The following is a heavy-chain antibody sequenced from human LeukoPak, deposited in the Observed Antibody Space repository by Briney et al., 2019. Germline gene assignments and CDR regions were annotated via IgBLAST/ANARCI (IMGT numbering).Heavy chain of an antibody. V-gene: IGHV3-48*03. CDR3: ARSRPYYYYGMDV. CDR1: GFTFISYE. J-gene: IGHJ6*02. Sequence: GGSLRLSCAASGFTFISYEMNWVRQAPGKGLEWVSYISSSGSTIYYADSVKGRFTISRDNAKNSLYLQMNSLRAEDTAVYYCARSRPYYYYGMDVWGQGTTVTVSS. CDR2: ISSSGSTI.